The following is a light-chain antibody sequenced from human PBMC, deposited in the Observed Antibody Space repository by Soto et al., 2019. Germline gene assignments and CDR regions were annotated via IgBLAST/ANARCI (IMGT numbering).Light chain of an antibody. CDR2: GNS. CDR1: SSNIGAGYD. J-gene: IGLJ2*01. CDR3: QSYYSSLSGAVV. V-gene: IGLV1-40*01. Sequence: QSVLTQPPSVSGAPGQRVTISCTGSSSNIGAGYDVHWYQQLPGTAPKLLIYGNSNRPSGVPDRFSGSKSGTSASLSITGLGAEDEADYYCQSYYSSLSGAVVFGGGTKLTVL.